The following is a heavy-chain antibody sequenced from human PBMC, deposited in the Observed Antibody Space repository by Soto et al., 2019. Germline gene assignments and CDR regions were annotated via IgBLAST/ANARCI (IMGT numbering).Heavy chain of an antibody. V-gene: IGHV3-23*01. CDR1: GFTFSTYA. CDR3: ARGDGDYYDGNGYLGRH. D-gene: IGHD3-22*01. Sequence: GGSLRLSCAASGFTFSTYAMGWVRQAPGKGLEWVSSISGTLSTYYAVSVRGRFTISRDNSKNTLYLQMNSLRAEDTAVYFCARGDGDYYDGNGYLGRHWGQGTLVTVSS. J-gene: IGHJ4*02. CDR2: ISGTLST.